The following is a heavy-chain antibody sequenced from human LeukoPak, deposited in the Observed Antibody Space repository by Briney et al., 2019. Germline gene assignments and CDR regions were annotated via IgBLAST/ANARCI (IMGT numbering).Heavy chain of an antibody. V-gene: IGHV3-66*01. CDR1: GFTVSSNF. D-gene: IGHD5-12*01. CDR2: IYSGVTT. Sequence: PGGSLRLSCAASGFTVSSNFMSWVRQAPGKGLEWVSVIYSGVTTYYADSVKGRFTISRDNSKNTLYLQMDSLRAEDTAVYHCARVATPGGYYYYMDVWGKGTTVTISS. CDR3: ARVATPGGYYYYMDV. J-gene: IGHJ6*03.